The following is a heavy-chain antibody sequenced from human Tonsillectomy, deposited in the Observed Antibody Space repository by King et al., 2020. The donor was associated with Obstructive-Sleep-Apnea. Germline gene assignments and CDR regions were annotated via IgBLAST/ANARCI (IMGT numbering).Heavy chain of an antibody. D-gene: IGHD6-13*01. Sequence: VQLQESGPGLVKPSETLSLTCTVSGGSISSYYWSWIRQPPGKGLEWIGYIYYSGSTNYNPSLKSRVTISEDTSKNQFSLKLSSVTAADTAVYYCASSIAAAGRKTFDYWGQGTLVTVSS. CDR2: IYYSGST. CDR1: GGSISSYY. CDR3: ASSIAAAGRKTFDY. J-gene: IGHJ4*02. V-gene: IGHV4-59*08.